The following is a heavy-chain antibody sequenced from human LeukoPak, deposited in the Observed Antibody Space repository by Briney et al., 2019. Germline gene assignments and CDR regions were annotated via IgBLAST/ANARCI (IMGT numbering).Heavy chain of an antibody. CDR2: ISGSGGST. CDR3: AKVGSIAAAANGFDY. V-gene: IGHV3-23*01. D-gene: IGHD6-13*01. Sequence: GGSLRLSCAASGLTFSSYATSWVRQAPGKGLEWVSAISGSGGSTYYADSVKGRFTISRDNSKNTLYLQMNSLRAEDTAVYYCAKVGSIAAAANGFDYWGQGTLVTVSS. J-gene: IGHJ4*02. CDR1: GLTFSSYA.